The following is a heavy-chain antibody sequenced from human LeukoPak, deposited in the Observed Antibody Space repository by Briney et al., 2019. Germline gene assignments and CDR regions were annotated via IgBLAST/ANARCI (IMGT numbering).Heavy chain of an antibody. V-gene: IGHV4-34*01. CDR1: GGSFSGYY. D-gene: IGHD1-26*01. Sequence: PSETLSLTCAVYGGSFSGYYWSWIRQPPGKGLERIGEINHSGSTNYNPSLKSRVTISVDTSKNQFSLKLSSVTAADTAVYYCARGNTTDFDYWGQGTLVTVSS. J-gene: IGHJ4*02. CDR3: ARGNTTDFDY. CDR2: INHSGST.